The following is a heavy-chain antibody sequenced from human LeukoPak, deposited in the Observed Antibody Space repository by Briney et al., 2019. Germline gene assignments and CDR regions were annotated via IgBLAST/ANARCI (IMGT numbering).Heavy chain of an antibody. CDR1: GFTFDDYA. Sequence: PGGSLRLSCAASGFTFDDYAMHWVRQAPGKGLECVSGISWNSGIKGYADSVKGRFTISRDNAKNSLYLQMNSLRAEDTAVYYCATYSSSSGGDYWGQGTLVTVSS. CDR2: ISWNSGIK. CDR3: ATYSSSSGGDY. V-gene: IGHV3-9*01. J-gene: IGHJ4*02. D-gene: IGHD6-6*01.